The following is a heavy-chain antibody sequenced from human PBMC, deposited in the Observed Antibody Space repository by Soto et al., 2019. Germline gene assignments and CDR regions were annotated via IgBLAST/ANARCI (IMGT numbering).Heavy chain of an antibody. CDR1: GGSFSGYY. CDR3: ARGGGRRHYYYYMDV. Sequence: SETLSLTCAVYGGSFSGYYWSWIRQPPGKGLEWIGEINHSGSTNYNPSLKSRVTISVDTSKNQFSLKLSSVTAADTAVYYCARGGGRRHYYYYMDVWGKGTTVTVSS. J-gene: IGHJ6*03. V-gene: IGHV4-34*01. D-gene: IGHD3-16*01. CDR2: INHSGST.